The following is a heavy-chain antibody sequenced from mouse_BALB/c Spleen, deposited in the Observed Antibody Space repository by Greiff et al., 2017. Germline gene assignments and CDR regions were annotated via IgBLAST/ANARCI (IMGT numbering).Heavy chain of an antibody. J-gene: IGHJ4*01. CDR2: ISYSGST. V-gene: IGHV3-2*02. CDR1: GYSITSDYA. D-gene: IGHD1-1*01. CDR3: ARGAYYGSSYGYAMDY. Sequence: EVQLQQSGPGLVKPSQSLSLTCTVTGYSITSDYAWNWIRQFPGNKLEWMGYISYSGSTSYNPSLKSRISITRDTSKNQFFLQLNSVTTEDTATYYCARGAYYGSSYGYAMDYWGQGTSVTVSS.